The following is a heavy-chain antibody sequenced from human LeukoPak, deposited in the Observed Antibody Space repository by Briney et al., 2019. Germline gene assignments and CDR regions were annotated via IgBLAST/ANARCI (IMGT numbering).Heavy chain of an antibody. J-gene: IGHJ4*02. CDR2: IAHDGTR. Sequence: SETLSLTCGVSGGSIDSTNSWSWVRQAPGRGLEWIGEIAHDGTRNYNSSLRSRVAMSFDRANNYFSLSLTAVTAADTALYYCTREPRPFCPFAFWGQGALVTVSS. D-gene: IGHD3-3*01. V-gene: IGHV4-4*02. CDR3: TREPRPFCPFAF. CDR1: GGSIDSTNS.